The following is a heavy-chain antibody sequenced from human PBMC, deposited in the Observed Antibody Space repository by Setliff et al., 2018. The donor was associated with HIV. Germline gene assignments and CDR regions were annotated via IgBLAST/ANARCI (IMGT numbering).Heavy chain of an antibody. Sequence: GESLKISCAASGFTFDDYTMHWVRQAPGKGLEWVSLISWDGGSTYYADSVKGRFTISRDNSKNSLYLQMNSLRTEDTALYYCAKDSLTGDCYMDVWGKGTTVTVSS. V-gene: IGHV3-43*01. J-gene: IGHJ6*03. CDR3: AKDSLTGDCYMDV. CDR2: ISWDGGST. D-gene: IGHD7-27*01. CDR1: GFTFDDYT.